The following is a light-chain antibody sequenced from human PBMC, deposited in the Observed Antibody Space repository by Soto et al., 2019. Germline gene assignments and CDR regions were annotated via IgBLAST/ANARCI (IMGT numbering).Light chain of an antibody. CDR2: GAS. J-gene: IGKJ5*01. CDR1: QGVSSY. CDR3: QQLYSYPIT. Sequence: DIQLTQSPSFLSASVGDRVTITCRASQGVSSYLAWYQQKPGKAPKLLIYGASTLQNGVPSRFSGSGSGTEFPRPISSLQPEDLAGYYCQQLYSYPITFGQGTRLEIK. V-gene: IGKV1-9*01.